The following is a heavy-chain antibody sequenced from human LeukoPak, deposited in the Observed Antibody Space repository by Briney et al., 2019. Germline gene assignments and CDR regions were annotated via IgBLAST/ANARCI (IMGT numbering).Heavy chain of an antibody. CDR2: IYRSGST. CDR3: ARVPGSCSSTSCYTDAFDI. V-gene: IGHV4-30-2*01. J-gene: IGHJ3*02. D-gene: IGHD2-2*02. Sequence: PSETLSLTCAVSGGSISSGGYSWSWIRQPPGKGLEWIGYIYRSGSTYYNPSLKSRVTISVDRSKNQFSLKLSSVTAADTAVYYCARVPGSCSSTSCYTDAFDIWGQGTMVTVSS. CDR1: GGSISSGGYS.